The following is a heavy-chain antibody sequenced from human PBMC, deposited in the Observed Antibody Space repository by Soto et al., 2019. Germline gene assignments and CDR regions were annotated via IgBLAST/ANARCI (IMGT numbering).Heavy chain of an antibody. V-gene: IGHV3-9*01. CDR1: GFTVDDYA. D-gene: IGHD4-17*01. Sequence: PGGSLRLSCVASGFTVDDYAMHWVRQAPGKGLEWVSGISANGDNVDYADSVKGRFTLSRDNAKNSLFLQMNSLRPEDTALYYCATAMKWGGMTTIHYFDSWGQGT. CDR3: ATAMKWGGMTTIHYFDS. J-gene: IGHJ4*02. CDR2: ISANGDNV.